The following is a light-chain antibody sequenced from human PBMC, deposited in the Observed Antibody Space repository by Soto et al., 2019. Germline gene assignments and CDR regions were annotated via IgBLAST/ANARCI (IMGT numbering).Light chain of an antibody. CDR1: QSRGSNF. J-gene: IGKJ5*01. CDR3: QLSGRSPH. V-gene: IGKV3-20*01. Sequence: IVFTVCRGTLSMSPLERATLSCKTSQSRGSNFLAWYQHKPGQAPRLLIYASSNRATGIPDRFSGSASGTDFTLTSNRLEPEDFAVYYCQLSGRSPHFAQGTRLEIK. CDR2: ASS.